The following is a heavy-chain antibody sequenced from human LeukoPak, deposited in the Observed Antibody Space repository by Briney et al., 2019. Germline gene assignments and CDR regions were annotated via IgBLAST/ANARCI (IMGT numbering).Heavy chain of an antibody. CDR3: ASLLASVRARVYYYDSSGWAFDI. Sequence: GGSLRLSCAASGFTFSSYGMHWVRQAPGKGLEWVAFIRYDGSNKYYADSVKGRFTISRDNSKNTLYLQMNSLRAEDTAVYYCASLLASVRARVYYYDSSGWAFDIWGQGTMVTVSS. CDR2: IRYDGSNK. V-gene: IGHV3-30*02. D-gene: IGHD3-22*01. CDR1: GFTFSSYG. J-gene: IGHJ3*02.